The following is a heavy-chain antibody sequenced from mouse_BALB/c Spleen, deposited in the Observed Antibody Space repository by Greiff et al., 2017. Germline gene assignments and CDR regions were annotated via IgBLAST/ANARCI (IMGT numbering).Heavy chain of an antibody. D-gene: IGHD2-4*01. Sequence: VQGVESGPGLVAPSQSLSITCTVSGFSLTSYDISWIRQPPGKGLEWLGVIWTGGGTNYNSAFMSRLSISKDNSKSQVFLKMNSLQTDDTAIYYCVRDRGDYDVGYFDVWGAGTTVTVSS. CDR2: IWTGGGT. CDR3: VRDRGDYDVGYFDV. V-gene: IGHV2-9-2*01. CDR1: GFSLTSYD. J-gene: IGHJ1*01.